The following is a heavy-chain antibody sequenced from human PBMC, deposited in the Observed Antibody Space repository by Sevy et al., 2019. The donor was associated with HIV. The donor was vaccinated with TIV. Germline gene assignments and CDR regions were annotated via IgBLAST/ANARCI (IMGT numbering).Heavy chain of an antibody. D-gene: IGHD1-1*01. Sequence: ASVKVSCKASEAIFNSYGIHWVRQAPGQGLEWMGGFIPVLGTTNFAQKFQGRLTLTADQSTTTAYMELKRLRSEDTEVSYCARVRVLPVQRPEYFDPWGQGTLVTVS. V-gene: IGHV1-69*10. J-gene: IGHJ5*02. CDR2: FIPVLGTT. CDR1: EAIFNSYG. CDR3: ARVRVLPVQRPEYFDP.